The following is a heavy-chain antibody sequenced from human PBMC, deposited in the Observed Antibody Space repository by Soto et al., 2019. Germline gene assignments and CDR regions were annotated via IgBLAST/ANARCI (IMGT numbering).Heavy chain of an antibody. D-gene: IGHD2-2*01. Sequence: ASVKVSCKASGYTFTGYYMHWVRQAPGQGLEWMGWINPNSGGTNYAQKFQGRVTMTRDTSISTAYMELSRLRSDDTAVYYCARDRPTDWGGQTAARSPRGYYYYGMDVWGQGTTVTVSS. J-gene: IGHJ6*02. CDR1: GYTFTGYY. CDR2: INPNSGGT. CDR3: ARDRPTDWGGQTAARSPRGYYYYGMDV. V-gene: IGHV1-2*02.